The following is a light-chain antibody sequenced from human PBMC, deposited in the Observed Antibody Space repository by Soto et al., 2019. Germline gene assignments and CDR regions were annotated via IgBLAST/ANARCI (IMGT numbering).Light chain of an antibody. V-gene: IGKV1-9*01. CDR2: AAS. Sequence: DLQLTQSPSFLSASVGDRVTITCRASQGISSYLAWYQQRPGKAPKLLIYAASTLQSGVPSRFSGSGSGTEFTLTISSLQPEDFATYYCQQLNSYPLTFGGETKVEIK. J-gene: IGKJ4*01. CDR1: QGISSY. CDR3: QQLNSYPLT.